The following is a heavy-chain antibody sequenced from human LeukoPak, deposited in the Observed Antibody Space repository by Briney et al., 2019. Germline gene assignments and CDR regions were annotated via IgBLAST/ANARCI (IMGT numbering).Heavy chain of an antibody. CDR1: GFTFSSYS. D-gene: IGHD3-3*01. Sequence: GGSLRLSCAASGFTFSSYSMNWVCQAPGKGLEWVSSISSSSSYIYYADSVKGRFTISRDNAKNSLYLQMNSLRAEDTAVYYCATYYDFWSGYSRSYYFDYWGQGTLVTVSS. CDR3: ATYYDFWSGYSRSYYFDY. CDR2: ISSSSSYI. J-gene: IGHJ4*02. V-gene: IGHV3-21*01.